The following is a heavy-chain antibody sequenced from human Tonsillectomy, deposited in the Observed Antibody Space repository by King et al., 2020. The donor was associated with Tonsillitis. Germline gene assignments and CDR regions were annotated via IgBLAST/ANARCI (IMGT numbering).Heavy chain of an antibody. CDR2: IHHSGST. J-gene: IGHJ4*02. Sequence: VQLQESGPGLLKPSETLSLTCAVAGSSISSGYYWDWIRQPPGKGLEWIGNIHHSGSTYHNPSLKSRVTMSVDTSKNQFSLKLSSVTAADTAVYYCARGRTDIGYWGQGPLVTVSS. CDR1: GSSISSGYY. V-gene: IGHV4-38-2*01. CDR3: ARGRTDIGY. D-gene: IGHD2-15*01.